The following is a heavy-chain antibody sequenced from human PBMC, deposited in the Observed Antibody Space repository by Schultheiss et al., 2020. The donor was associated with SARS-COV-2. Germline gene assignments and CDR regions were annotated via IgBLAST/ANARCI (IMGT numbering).Heavy chain of an antibody. V-gene: IGHV3-23*01. CDR1: GFTFSSYA. CDR3: ARGSSYYDFWSGYLFDY. Sequence: GGSLRLSCAASGFTFSSYAMSWVRQAPGKGLEWVSAISGSGGSTYYADSVKGRFTISRDNSKNTLYLQMNSLRAEDTAVYYCARGSSYYDFWSGYLFDYWGQGTLVTVSS. CDR2: ISGSGGST. D-gene: IGHD3-3*01. J-gene: IGHJ4*02.